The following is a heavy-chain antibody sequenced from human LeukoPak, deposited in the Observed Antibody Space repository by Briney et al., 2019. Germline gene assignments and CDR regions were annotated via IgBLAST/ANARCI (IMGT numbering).Heavy chain of an antibody. V-gene: IGHV1-2*02. CDR1: GYTFTDYY. CDR2: IHPNSGAT. Sequence: ASVKVSCKASGYTFTDYYLHWVRQAPGQGLEWVGWIHPNSGATHYAQKFQGRLTMTRDTSISTVYMELTRLRSDDTAVYYCARDLGGGYFDQWGQGTLVTVSS. D-gene: IGHD3-16*01. CDR3: ARDLGGGYFDQ. J-gene: IGHJ4*02.